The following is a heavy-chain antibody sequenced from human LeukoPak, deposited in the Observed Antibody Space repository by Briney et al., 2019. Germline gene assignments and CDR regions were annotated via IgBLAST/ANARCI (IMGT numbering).Heavy chain of an antibody. V-gene: IGHV3-21*01. J-gene: IGHJ4*02. Sequence: WGSLRLSCAASGFTVSSNYMNWVRQPPGKGLERVSSISSSSSYKYYAASVKGLSTISRDNAKSSLYLQMNSLRAEDTAVYYCARGPDPLYVWGSYLIEYYFDYWGQGTLVTVSS. CDR1: GFTVSSNY. CDR2: ISSSSSYK. D-gene: IGHD3-16*02. CDR3: ARGPDPLYVWGSYLIEYYFDY.